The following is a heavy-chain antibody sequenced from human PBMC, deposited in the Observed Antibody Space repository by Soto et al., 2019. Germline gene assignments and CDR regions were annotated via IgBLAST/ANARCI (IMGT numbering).Heavy chain of an antibody. J-gene: IGHJ6*02. CDR1: GYTLTDYY. D-gene: IGHD6-19*01. V-gene: IGHV1-2*02. CDR3: ARSSGSYSYYGMDV. Sequence: QVQLVQSGAEVKKPGASVKVSCKPSGYTLTDYYIHWVRQAPGQGPEWMGWINPKNGDTKSAQKFQGRVTMTRDMSVTTAYLDLSSLRSDDTAQYYCARSSGSYSYYGMDVWSQGTTVTVSS. CDR2: INPKNGDT.